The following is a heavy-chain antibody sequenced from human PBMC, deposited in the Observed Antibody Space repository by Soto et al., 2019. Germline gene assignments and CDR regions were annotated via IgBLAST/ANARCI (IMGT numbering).Heavy chain of an antibody. J-gene: IGHJ6*02. D-gene: IGHD2-15*01. CDR1: GGSISSYY. CDR3: ARSGYCSGGSCYFRYYGMDV. V-gene: IGHV4-59*01. Sequence: ETLPLPCPASGGSISSYYWSWIRQPPGKGLEWIGYNYYSGSTNYNHSPKSRVTISVDTSKTQFSLKLSSVTAADTAVYYCARSGYCSGGSCYFRYYGMDVWGQGTTVTVSS. CDR2: NYYSGST.